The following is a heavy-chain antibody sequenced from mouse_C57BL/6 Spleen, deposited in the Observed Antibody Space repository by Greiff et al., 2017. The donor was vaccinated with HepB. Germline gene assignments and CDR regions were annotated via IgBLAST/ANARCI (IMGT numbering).Heavy chain of an antibody. D-gene: IGHD2-5*01. Sequence: VQLQQSGTVLARPGASVKMSCKTSGYTFTSYWMHWVKQRPGQGLEWIGAIYPGNSDTSYNQKFKGKAKLTAVTSASTAYMELSSLTNEDSAVYYCTRSHYSNYLDYWGQGTTLTVSS. V-gene: IGHV1-5*01. CDR1: GYTFTSYW. CDR2: IYPGNSDT. J-gene: IGHJ2*01. CDR3: TRSHYSNYLDY.